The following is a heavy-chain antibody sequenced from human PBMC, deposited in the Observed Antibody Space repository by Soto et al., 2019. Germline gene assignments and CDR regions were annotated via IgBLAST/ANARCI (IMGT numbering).Heavy chain of an antibody. V-gene: IGHV3-74*01. CDR3: SRETLWFGESLKS. CDR2: INGDGSIT. CDR1: GFTFGSYW. J-gene: IGHJ4*01. Sequence: EVQLVESGGGSAQTGGSLRISCAASGFTFGSYWMDWVRQAPGKGLVWVSRINGDGSITTYADSVQGRFTISRDRVVNTLYLQMNNLRADDTAVYYCSRETLWFGESLKSGGRGTLVTVSS. D-gene: IGHD3-10*01.